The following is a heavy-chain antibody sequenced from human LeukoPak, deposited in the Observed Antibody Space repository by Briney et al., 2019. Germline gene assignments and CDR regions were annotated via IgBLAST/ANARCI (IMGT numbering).Heavy chain of an antibody. CDR2: IRSKANSYAT. CDR3: TRRDAFDI. J-gene: IGHJ3*02. CDR1: GFTFSGSA. V-gene: IGHV3-73*01. Sequence: GGSLRLSCAASGFTFSGSAMHWVCQASGKRLEWVGRIRSKANSYATAYAASVKGRFTISRDDSKNTAYLQMNSLKTEDTAVYYCTRRDAFDIWGQGTMVTVSS.